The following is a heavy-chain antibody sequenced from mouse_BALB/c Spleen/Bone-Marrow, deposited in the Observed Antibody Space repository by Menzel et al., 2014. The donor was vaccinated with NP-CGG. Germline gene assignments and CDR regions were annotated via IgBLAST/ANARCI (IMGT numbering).Heavy chain of an antibody. V-gene: IGHV14-3*02. CDR3: ASLTGTFDY. CDR1: GFNIKDTY. D-gene: IGHD4-1*01. CDR2: IDPASGNI. J-gene: IGHJ2*01. Sequence: EVHLVESGTDLVEPGASVKLSCTASGFNIKDTYMHWVKQRPEQGLDWIGRIDPASGNIQYDPKFQGRGAITADTSSNTAYLQLSSLTSEDTAVYYCASLTGTFDYWGQGTPLTVSS.